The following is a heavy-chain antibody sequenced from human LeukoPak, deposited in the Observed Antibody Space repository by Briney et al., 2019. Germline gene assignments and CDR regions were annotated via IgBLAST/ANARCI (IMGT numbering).Heavy chain of an antibody. V-gene: IGHV4-59*01. Sequence: SETLSLTCTVSGGSINSYYWSWIRQPPGKGLECIGYIHYTGSTNYNPPLKSRVTISVDTSKSQFSLKLSSVTAADTAIYYCARGGYYGSGNDFRFDPWGQGTLVTVSS. CDR1: GGSINSYY. CDR3: ARGGYYGSGNDFRFDP. J-gene: IGHJ5*02. D-gene: IGHD3-10*01. CDR2: IHYTGST.